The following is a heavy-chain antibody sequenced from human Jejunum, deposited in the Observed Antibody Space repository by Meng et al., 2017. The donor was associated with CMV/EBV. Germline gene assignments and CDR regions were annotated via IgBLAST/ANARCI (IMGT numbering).Heavy chain of an antibody. D-gene: IGHD3-3*01. Sequence: FSFSPYDMHWVRQAPGRGLEWVALVRNDGSIQYHADSVKGRFTISRDNSNNTLFLQMNSLRPEDTAVYYCARDGGDLWSGYSIDYWGQGTLVTVSS. CDR3: ARDGGDLWSGYSIDY. J-gene: IGHJ4*02. CDR2: VRNDGSIQ. CDR1: FSFSPYD. V-gene: IGHV3-30*02.